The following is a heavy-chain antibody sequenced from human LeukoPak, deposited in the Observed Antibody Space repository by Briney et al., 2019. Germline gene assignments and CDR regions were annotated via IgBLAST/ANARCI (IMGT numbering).Heavy chain of an antibody. CDR3: AKDGGGSLEWLPPMDV. J-gene: IGHJ6*02. D-gene: IGHD3-3*01. CDR1: GFTFSGHA. CDR2: ITGSGGGT. Sequence: GGSLRLSCAASGFTFSGHAMGWVRLAPGKGLEWVSSITGSGGGTYYGDSVKGRFTISRDNSMNTLFLQMNSLRAEDTAVYYCAKDGGGSLEWLPPMDVWGQGTTVTVS. V-gene: IGHV3-23*01.